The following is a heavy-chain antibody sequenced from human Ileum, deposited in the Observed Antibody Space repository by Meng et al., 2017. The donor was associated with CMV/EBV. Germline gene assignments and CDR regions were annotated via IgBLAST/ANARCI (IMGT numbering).Heavy chain of an antibody. V-gene: IGHV3-7*01. J-gene: IGHJ4*01. CDR2: INEDGSEK. CDR3: AREYTSAWNAPSYF. CDR1: GFAFSAYW. Sequence: GESLKISCAASGFAFSAYWMSWVRQAPGKGLEWVANINEDGSEKYYVDSVKGRLTISRDNDKNSLYLQMNNLRAEDTAVYYCAREYTSAWNAPSYFWGQGTLVTVSS. D-gene: IGHD1-1*01.